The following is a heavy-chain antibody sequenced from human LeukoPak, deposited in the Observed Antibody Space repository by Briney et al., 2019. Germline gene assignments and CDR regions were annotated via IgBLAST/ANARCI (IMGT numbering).Heavy chain of an antibody. CDR2: IHYIGST. V-gene: IGHV4-59*01. J-gene: IGHJ4*02. Sequence: PSETLSLTCTVSGVSISGYYWSWIRQPPGKGLEWIGYIHYIGSTNYNPSHKRRVTISVDTSNNQFSLDVSSVTAANTAVYYCARDVLPQDYWGQGTLVTVSS. CDR3: ARDVLPQDY. CDR1: GVSISGYY. D-gene: IGHD2-15*01.